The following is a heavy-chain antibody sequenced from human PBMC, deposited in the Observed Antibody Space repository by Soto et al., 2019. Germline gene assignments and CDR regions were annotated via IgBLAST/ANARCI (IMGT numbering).Heavy chain of an antibody. D-gene: IGHD2-2*01. CDR3: AKGLCGSTSCYARSWFDP. V-gene: IGHV3-30*18. J-gene: IGHJ5*02. CDR2: ISYDGSNK. CDR1: GFTFSSYG. Sequence: PGGSLRLSCAASGFTFSSYGMHWVRQAPGKGLEWVAVISYDGSNKYYADSVKGRFTISRDNSKNTLYLQMNSLRAEDTAVYYCAKGLCGSTSCYARSWFDPWGQGTLVTVSS.